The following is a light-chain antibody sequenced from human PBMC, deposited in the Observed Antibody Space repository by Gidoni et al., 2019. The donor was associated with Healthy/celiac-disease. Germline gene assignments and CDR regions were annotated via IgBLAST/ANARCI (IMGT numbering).Light chain of an antibody. CDR1: SSNIGSNT. CDR2: SNK. Sequence: QSVLTQPPSASGTPGQRVTISCSGSSSNIGSNTVNWYQHLPGTAPKLLIYSNKQRPSGVPDRFSGSKSGTSASLAISGLQSEDEADYYCAAWDDSLNGYVFGTGTKVTVL. CDR3: AAWDDSLNGYV. J-gene: IGLJ1*01. V-gene: IGLV1-44*01.